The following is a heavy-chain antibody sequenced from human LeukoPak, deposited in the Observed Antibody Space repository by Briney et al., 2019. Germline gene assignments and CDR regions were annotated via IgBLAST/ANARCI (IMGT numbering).Heavy chain of an antibody. CDR2: ISTSSTTI. V-gene: IGHV3-48*04. CDR1: GFTFSGYS. J-gene: IGHJ4*02. D-gene: IGHD5-12*01. Sequence: GGSLRLSCTASGFTFSGYSMNWVRQAPGKGLEWVSYISTSSTTIYYADSVKGRFTISRDNVKNSLNLQMNSLRAEDTAVYYCAGWTDSGYDLSFDHWGQGTLVTVSS. CDR3: AGWTDSGYDLSFDH.